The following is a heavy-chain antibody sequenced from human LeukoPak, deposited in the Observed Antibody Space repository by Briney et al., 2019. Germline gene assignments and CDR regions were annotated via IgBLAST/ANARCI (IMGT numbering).Heavy chain of an antibody. J-gene: IGHJ4*02. CDR1: GLSFSTYA. D-gene: IGHD3-10*01. Sequence: PGGSLRLSCAASGLSFSTYAMSWVRQAPGKGLEWVAGISGSGVDTHYAGSVNGRFRISRDNSANTLYLQKNSLREEDTALYYCASGTYRLGDYWGQGTQVAVSP. V-gene: IGHV3-23*01. CDR3: ASGTYRLGDY. CDR2: ISGSGVDT.